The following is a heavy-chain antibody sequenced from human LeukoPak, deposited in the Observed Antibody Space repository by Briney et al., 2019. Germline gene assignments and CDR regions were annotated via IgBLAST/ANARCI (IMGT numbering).Heavy chain of an antibody. CDR1: GFTFSTYG. Sequence: GGSLRLSCAASGFTFSTYGMSWVRQAPGKGLEWVSGISGSGGSTYYADSVKGRFTISRDNSKNMLFLQMNSLRAEDTAVYYCAKDISALVGATLDYWGQGTLVTVSS. CDR3: AKDISALVGATLDY. D-gene: IGHD1-26*01. CDR2: ISGSGGST. J-gene: IGHJ4*02. V-gene: IGHV3-23*01.